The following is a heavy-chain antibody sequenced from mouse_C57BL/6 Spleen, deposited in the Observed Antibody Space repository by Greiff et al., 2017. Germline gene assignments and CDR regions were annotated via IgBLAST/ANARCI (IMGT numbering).Heavy chain of an antibody. CDR1: GYAFSSSW. CDR3: ARAITTVVGPFDY. V-gene: IGHV1-82*01. Sequence: VQGVESGPELVKPGASVKISCKASGYAFSSSWMNWVKQRPGKGLEWIGRIYPGDGDTNYNGKFKGKATLTADKSSSTAYMQLSSLTSEDSAVYFCARAITTVVGPFDYWGQGTTLTVSS. CDR2: IYPGDGDT. D-gene: IGHD1-1*01. J-gene: IGHJ2*01.